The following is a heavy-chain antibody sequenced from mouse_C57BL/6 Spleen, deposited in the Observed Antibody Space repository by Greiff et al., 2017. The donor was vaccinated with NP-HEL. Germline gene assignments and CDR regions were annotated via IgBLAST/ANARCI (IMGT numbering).Heavy chain of an antibody. CDR3: ARGMSYFDY. J-gene: IGHJ2*01. Sequence: QVQLQQPGAELVRPGSSVKLSCKASGYTFTSYWMDWVKQRPGQGLEWIGNIYPSDSETHYNQKFKDKATLTVDKSSSTAYMQLSSLTSEDSAVYYCARGMSYFDYWGQGTTLTVSS. CDR2: IYPSDSET. CDR1: GYTFTSYW. V-gene: IGHV1-61*01.